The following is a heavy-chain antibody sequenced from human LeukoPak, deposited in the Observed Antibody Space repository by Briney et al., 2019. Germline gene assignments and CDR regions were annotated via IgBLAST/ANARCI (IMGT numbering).Heavy chain of an antibody. V-gene: IGHV1-2*02. Sequence: ASVKVSCKASGYTFTGYYMHWVRQAPGQGLEWMGWINPNSGGTNYAQKFQGRVTMTRDTSISTAYMELSRLRSDDAAVYYCARGPLWFGELYYYYYYMDVWGKGTTVTVSS. D-gene: IGHD3-10*01. CDR1: GYTFTGYY. CDR3: ARGPLWFGELYYYYYYMDV. CDR2: INPNSGGT. J-gene: IGHJ6*03.